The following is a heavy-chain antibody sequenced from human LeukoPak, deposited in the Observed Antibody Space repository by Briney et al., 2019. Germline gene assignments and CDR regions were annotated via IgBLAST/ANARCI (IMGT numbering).Heavy chain of an antibody. CDR1: GFTLAAYA. CDR2: ISWNSGSI. J-gene: IGHJ3*02. CDR3: AKETLWFGYAFDI. Sequence: PGRSLTLSCAASGFTLAAYAMHWVRQAPGKGLEWVSGISWNSGSIGYADSVKGRFTISRDNAKNSLYLQMNCLRAEDTALYYCAKETLWFGYAFDIWGQGTMVTVSS. D-gene: IGHD3-10*01. V-gene: IGHV3-9*01.